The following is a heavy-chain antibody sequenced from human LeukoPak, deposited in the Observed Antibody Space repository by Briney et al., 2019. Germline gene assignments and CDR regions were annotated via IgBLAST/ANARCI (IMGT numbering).Heavy chain of an antibody. D-gene: IGHD3-10*01. CDR1: GFTFSSYA. Sequence: GSLRLSCAASGFTFSSYAMHWVRQPPGKGLEWIGEIYHSGSTNYNPSLKSRVTISVDKSKNQFSLKLSSVTAADTAVYYCARAPGNYYYYGMDVWGQGTTVTVSS. J-gene: IGHJ6*02. CDR2: IYHSGST. V-gene: IGHV4-4*02. CDR3: ARAPGNYYYYGMDV.